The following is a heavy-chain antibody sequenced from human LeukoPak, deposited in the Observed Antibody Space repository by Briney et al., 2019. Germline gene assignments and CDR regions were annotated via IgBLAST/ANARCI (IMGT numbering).Heavy chain of an antibody. J-gene: IGHJ4*02. D-gene: IGHD6-13*01. CDR2: IYPGDSQI. V-gene: IGHV5-51*01. CDR1: GYSFTSLW. CDR3: ARHVASSTWSTFDY. Sequence: GESLKISCKGSGYSFTSLWIGWVRQTPEEGLEWMGIIYPGDSQIKYSSSFQGQVTISVYKSISTAYLQWSSLKASDTAIYYCARHVASSTWSTFDYWGQGTPVTVSS.